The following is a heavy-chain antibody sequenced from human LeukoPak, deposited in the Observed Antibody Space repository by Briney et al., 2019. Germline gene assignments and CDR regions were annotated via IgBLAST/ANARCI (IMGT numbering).Heavy chain of an antibody. J-gene: IGHJ4*02. CDR3: ARGFGSSGYYYFDY. V-gene: IGHV3-30*11. D-gene: IGHD3-22*01. CDR2: ISYDGSNK. CDR1: GVTVRSDA. Sequence: SLRLSWWTRGVTVRSDAMGGGRQTPGKGLEWVAVISYDGSNKYYADSVKGRFTISRDNSKNTLYLQMNSLRAEDTAVYYCARGFGSSGYYYFDYWGQGTLVTVSS.